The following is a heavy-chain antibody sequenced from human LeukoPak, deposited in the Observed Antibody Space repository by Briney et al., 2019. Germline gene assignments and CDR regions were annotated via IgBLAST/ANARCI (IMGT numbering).Heavy chain of an antibody. CDR3: ARDGTAPGLYFDL. J-gene: IGHJ4*01. D-gene: IGHD6-13*01. V-gene: IGHV3-7*01. CDR1: GFTFSDYW. CDR2: IRQDGGGK. Sequence: GGSLSLSCAVSGFTFSDYWMNWVRQAPGKGLEWVASIRQDGGGKSYVDSVKGRFTISRDNTKNSLYLQMSSLRAEDTAVYYCARDGTAPGLYFDLWGQGTLVTVSS.